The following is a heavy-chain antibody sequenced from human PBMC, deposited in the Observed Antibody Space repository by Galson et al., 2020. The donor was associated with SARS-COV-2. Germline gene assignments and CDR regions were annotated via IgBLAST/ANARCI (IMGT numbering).Heavy chain of an antibody. Sequence: SETLSLTCPVSGGSITSSTHQWDWIRQPPGKGLEWIGSIYYNGRTYYNPSLMSRVTISVDTSKNQFSLNLSSVTAADTAVYYCARPGGYYYFDYWGQGSLVTVSS. V-gene: IGHV4-39*01. CDR2: IYYNGRT. D-gene: IGHD5-12*01. J-gene: IGHJ4*02. CDR3: ARPGGYYYFDY. CDR1: GGSITSSTHQ.